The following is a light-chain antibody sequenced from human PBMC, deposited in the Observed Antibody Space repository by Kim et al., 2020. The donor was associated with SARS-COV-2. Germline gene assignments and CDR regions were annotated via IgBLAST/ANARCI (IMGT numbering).Light chain of an antibody. CDR3: QQYYSYPRVT. J-gene: IGKJ1*01. Sequence: STGDRVTITCRASQGISSYLAWYQQKPGKAPKLLIYAASTLQSGVPSRFSGSGSGTDFTLTISCLQSEDFATYYCQQYYSYPRVTFGQGTKVDIK. V-gene: IGKV1-8*01. CDR2: AAS. CDR1: QGISSY.